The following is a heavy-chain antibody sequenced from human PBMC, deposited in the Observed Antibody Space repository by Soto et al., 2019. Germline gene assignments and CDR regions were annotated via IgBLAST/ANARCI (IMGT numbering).Heavy chain of an antibody. CDR3: ARPGRDIWSGRNFFDY. J-gene: IGHJ4*02. Sequence: VQLVESGGGVVQPGNSLRLSCAASGFTISSFVMHWVRQAPGKGLEWVAFISYDGSNQYYADSVKGRFTISRDNSKNTLYLQMNSLRAEDTAVYYCARPGRDIWSGRNFFDYWGQGTLVSVSS. CDR2: ISYDGSNQ. CDR1: GFTISSFV. D-gene: IGHD3-3*01. V-gene: IGHV3-30*03.